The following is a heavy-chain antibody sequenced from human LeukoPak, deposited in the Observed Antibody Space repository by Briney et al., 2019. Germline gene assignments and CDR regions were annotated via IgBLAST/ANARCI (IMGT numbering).Heavy chain of an antibody. V-gene: IGHV1-2*02. J-gene: IGHJ4*02. Sequence: ASVKVSCKASGYTFTGYYMHWVRQAPGQGLEWMGWINPNSGGTNYAQKFQGRVTMTRDTSISTAYMELGRLRSDDTAVYYCASPPLLYDSSGYSDWGQGTLVTVSS. D-gene: IGHD3-22*01. CDR1: GYTFTGYY. CDR2: INPNSGGT. CDR3: ASPPLLYDSSGYSD.